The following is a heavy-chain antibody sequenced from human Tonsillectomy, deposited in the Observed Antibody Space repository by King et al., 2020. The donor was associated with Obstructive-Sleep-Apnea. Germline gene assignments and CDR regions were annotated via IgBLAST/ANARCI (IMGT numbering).Heavy chain of an antibody. Sequence: VQLVESGGGLVQPGGSLRLSCAASGFTFSSYWMSWVRQVPGKGLEWVANIKQDGSEKYYVDSVKGRFTISRDNAKNSLYLQMNSLRAEDTAVYYCARGGSGWYGGWFDPWGQGTLVTVSS. CDR1: GFTFSSYW. D-gene: IGHD6-19*01. J-gene: IGHJ5*02. CDR3: ARGGSGWYGGWFDP. CDR2: IKQDGSEK. V-gene: IGHV3-7*01.